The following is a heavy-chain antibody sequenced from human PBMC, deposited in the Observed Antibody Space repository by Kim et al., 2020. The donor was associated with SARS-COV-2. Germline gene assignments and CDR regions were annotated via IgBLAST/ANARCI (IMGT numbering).Heavy chain of an antibody. V-gene: IGHV3-33*01. J-gene: IGHJ3*02. Sequence: GGSLRLSCAASGFTFSSYGMHWVRQAPGKGLEWVAVIWYDGSNTYYADSVKGRFTISRDNSKNTLYLQMNSLRAEDTAVYYCARGGTIYAGADNAFDIWGQGTMGTVSS. CDR1: GFTFSSYG. D-gene: IGHD2-8*01. CDR3: ARGGTIYAGADNAFDI. CDR2: IWYDGSNT.